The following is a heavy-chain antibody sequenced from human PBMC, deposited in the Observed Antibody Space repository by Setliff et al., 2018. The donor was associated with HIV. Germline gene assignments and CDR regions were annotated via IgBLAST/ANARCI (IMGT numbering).Heavy chain of an antibody. CDR3: ARLRLAVMMSLDYFDL. Sequence: TSETLSLTCNVSGGSITNFYWSWIRQPPGKGLEWIGYIYNPGSTNFNPSLQSRVSMSVGVSTNQFSLRLTSVTAADTAVYYCARLRLAVMMSLDYFDLWGQGTLVTVTS. CDR2: IYNPGST. CDR1: GGSITNFY. J-gene: IGHJ4*02. D-gene: IGHD3-16*01. V-gene: IGHV4-4*09.